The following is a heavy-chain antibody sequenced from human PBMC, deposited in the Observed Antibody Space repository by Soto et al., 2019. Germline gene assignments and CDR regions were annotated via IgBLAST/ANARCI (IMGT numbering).Heavy chain of an antibody. J-gene: IGHJ5*02. CDR2: ISHSGFI. V-gene: IGHV4-38-2*02. CDR3: ARDPPGYCTTTSCPTWFDP. CDR1: GYSISSGYY. D-gene: IGHD2-2*01. Sequence: SETLSLTCGVSGYSISSGYYWAWIRQPPGKGLEWVGSISHSGFIYYNPSPKSRVTISIDTPKNHFSLKLSSVTAADTAVYYCARDPPGYCTTTSCPTWFDPWGQGTLVTVSS.